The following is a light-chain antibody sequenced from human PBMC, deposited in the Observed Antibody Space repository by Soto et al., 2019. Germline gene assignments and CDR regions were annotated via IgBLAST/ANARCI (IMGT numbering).Light chain of an antibody. J-gene: IGKJ4*01. CDR1: QSVSSN. Sequence: EIVMTQSPATVSVSPGERATLSCRASQSVSSNLAWYQQKPGQAPRLLIYGASTRATGIPARFSGSGSGTKFTLTISSLQSEDFAVYYCQQYNNWPLTFGGGTKVDIK. V-gene: IGKV3-15*01. CDR2: GAS. CDR3: QQYNNWPLT.